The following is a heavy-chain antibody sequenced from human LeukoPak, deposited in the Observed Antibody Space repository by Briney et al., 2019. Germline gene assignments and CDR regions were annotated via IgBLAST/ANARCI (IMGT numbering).Heavy chain of an antibody. D-gene: IGHD1-26*01. Sequence: GASVKVSCKVSGYTFINYGISWVRQAPGQGLEWMGWINTYNGNTDYAQKLQGSVTMTTDTSTSTAYMELRSLRSDDTAVYYCAGWERGIWDYCYYMDVWGKGTTVTVSS. V-gene: IGHV1-18*01. CDR2: INTYNGNT. CDR1: GYTFINYG. J-gene: IGHJ6*03. CDR3: AGWERGIWDYCYYMDV.